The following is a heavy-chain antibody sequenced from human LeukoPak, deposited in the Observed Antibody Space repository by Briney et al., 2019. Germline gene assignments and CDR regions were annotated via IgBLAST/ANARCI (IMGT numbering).Heavy chain of an antibody. V-gene: IGHV3-23*01. CDR3: AKRDRRYSGSQFDY. D-gene: IGHD1-26*01. J-gene: IGHJ4*02. CDR1: GFTFSSYV. Sequence: GGSLRLSCAASGFTFSSYVMNWVRQAPGMGLEWVSAIGGSGVSTYYADSVKGRFTISRDNSKNTLYLQMTSLRVEDTAVCYCAKRDRRYSGSQFDYWGQGILVTVSS. CDR2: IGGSGVST.